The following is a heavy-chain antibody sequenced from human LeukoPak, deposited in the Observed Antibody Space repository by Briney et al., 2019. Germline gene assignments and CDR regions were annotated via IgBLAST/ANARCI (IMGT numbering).Heavy chain of an antibody. J-gene: IGHJ4*02. CDR3: VDSSPGGGWLVSGNFDY. CDR2: IYYSGST. V-gene: IGHV4-39*01. Sequence: TSDTLSLTRSVSGGSISSNNYYWGWLRQPPGKRLEWFVSIYYSGSTYHHPSLKTRFTISVHTSKNQLSLKLSSVTAADTAVYYCVDSSPGGGWLVSGNFDYWGQGTLVTVSS. CDR1: GGSISSNNYY. D-gene: IGHD6-19*01.